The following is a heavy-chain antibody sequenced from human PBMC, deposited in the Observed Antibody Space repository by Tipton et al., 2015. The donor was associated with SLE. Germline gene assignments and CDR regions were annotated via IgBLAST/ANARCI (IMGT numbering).Heavy chain of an antibody. V-gene: IGHV4-39*01. D-gene: IGHD2-8*01. J-gene: IGHJ5*02. CDR2: ITNSGNT. CDR3: ARHDTNYGRNWFDP. CDR1: GVSISGSSYY. Sequence: TLSLTCPVSGVSISGSSYYWDWIRQPPGKGPEWIGRITNSGNTYYTPSFQSRVTMSVDTSKNHFSLKLSSVTAADTAVYYCARHDTNYGRNWFDPWGQGTLVTVSS.